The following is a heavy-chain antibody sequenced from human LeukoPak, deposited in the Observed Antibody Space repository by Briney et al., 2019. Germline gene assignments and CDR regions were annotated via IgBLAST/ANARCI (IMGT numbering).Heavy chain of an antibody. Sequence: GGSLRLSCAASGFAVSGNYMSWVRQAPGKGLEWVSIIYSGGSTYYADSVKGRFTISRDKSKNTLYLQMNSLRAEDTAVYYCARAKDYRFEYWGQGTLVTVSS. D-gene: IGHD4-11*01. CDR1: GFAVSGNY. CDR3: ARAKDYRFEY. CDR2: IYSGGST. J-gene: IGHJ4*02. V-gene: IGHV3-53*01.